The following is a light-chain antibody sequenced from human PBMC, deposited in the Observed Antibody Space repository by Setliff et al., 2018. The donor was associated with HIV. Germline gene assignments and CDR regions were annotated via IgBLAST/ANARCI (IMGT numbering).Light chain of an antibody. CDR2: VNK. Sequence: QSVLTQPPSVSGAPGQWVTISCTGSSSNIGAGYDVHWYQQLPGTAPKLLVFVNKRRPSGVPDRFSGSKSGTSAFLAITGLQADDGADYYCQSYDRSLSGYVFGTGTRSPS. V-gene: IGLV1-40*01. J-gene: IGLJ1*01. CDR3: QSYDRSLSGYV. CDR1: SSNIGAGYD.